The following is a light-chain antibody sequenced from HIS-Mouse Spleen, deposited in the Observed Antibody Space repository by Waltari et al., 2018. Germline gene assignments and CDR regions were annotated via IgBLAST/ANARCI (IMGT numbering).Light chain of an antibody. CDR2: EDS. CDR3: YSTDSSGNLRV. V-gene: IGLV3-10*01. Sequence: SYELTQPPSVSVSPGQTARITCSGDALPKNYAYWYQQNSGQAPVLVIYEDSKRPSGIPGRFSGSSSGTMATLTISGAQVEDEADYYCYSTDSSGNLRVFGGGTKLTVL. J-gene: IGLJ2*01. CDR1: ALPKNY.